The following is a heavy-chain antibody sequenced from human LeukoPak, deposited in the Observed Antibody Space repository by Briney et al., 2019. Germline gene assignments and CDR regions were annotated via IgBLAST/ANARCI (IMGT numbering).Heavy chain of an antibody. J-gene: IGHJ4*02. Sequence: GQCMRLACEVAGFTVINAWMTCVRQPPRKGMEWVGRIQSTTNRGTPDYATPVKGRFTISRDDSKNTLYLQMNSLKTEDTAVYYCTSGVGTLDYWGQGALVTVSS. CDR2: IQSTTNRGTP. CDR3: TSGVGTLDY. D-gene: IGHD1-14*01. CDR1: GFTVINAW. V-gene: IGHV3-15*01.